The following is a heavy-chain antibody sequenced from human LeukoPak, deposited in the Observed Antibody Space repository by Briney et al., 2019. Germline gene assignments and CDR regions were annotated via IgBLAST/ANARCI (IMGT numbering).Heavy chain of an antibody. J-gene: IGHJ5*02. CDR2: ISAHNGNT. V-gene: IGHV1-18*01. CDR3: ARVRLPHYDFWSGYTLGP. CDR1: GYTFTSYG. Sequence: ASVKVSCTASGYTFTSYGISWVRQAPGQGLEWMGWISAHNGNTNYAQKLQGRVTMTTDTSTSTAYMELRSLRSDDTAVYYCARVRLPHYDFWSGYTLGPWGQGTLVTVSS. D-gene: IGHD3-3*01.